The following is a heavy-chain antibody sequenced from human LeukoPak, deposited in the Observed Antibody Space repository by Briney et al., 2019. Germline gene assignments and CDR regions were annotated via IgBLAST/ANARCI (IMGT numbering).Heavy chain of an antibody. Sequence: SETLSLTCAVYGGSFSGYYWSWIRQPPGKGLEWIGEINHSGSTNYNPSLKSRVTISVDTSKNQFSLKLSFVTAADTAVYYCARGDRYYDFWSGHGRNWFDPWGQGTLVTVSS. D-gene: IGHD3-3*01. CDR3: ARGDRYYDFWSGHGRNWFDP. CDR2: INHSGST. V-gene: IGHV4-34*01. J-gene: IGHJ5*02. CDR1: GGSFSGYY.